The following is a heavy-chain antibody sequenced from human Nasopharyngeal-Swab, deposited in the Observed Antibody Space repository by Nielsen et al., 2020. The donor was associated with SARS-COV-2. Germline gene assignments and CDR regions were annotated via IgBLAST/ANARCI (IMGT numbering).Heavy chain of an antibody. J-gene: IGHJ4*02. Sequence: GESLKISCKASGYTFTSYGISWVRQAPGQGLEWMGWISAYNGNTNYAQKLQGRVTMTTDTSTSTAYMELRSLRSDDTAVYYCARESTPIFGVVIISVEFDYWGQGTLVTVSS. D-gene: IGHD3-3*01. CDR3: ARESTPIFGVVIISVEFDY. CDR2: ISAYNGNT. V-gene: IGHV1-18*01. CDR1: GYTFTSYG.